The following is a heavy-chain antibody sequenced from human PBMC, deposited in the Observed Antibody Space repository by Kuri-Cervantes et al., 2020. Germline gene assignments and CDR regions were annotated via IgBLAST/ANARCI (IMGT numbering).Heavy chain of an antibody. D-gene: IGHD3-10*01. CDR3: AKGGVLLWFGDPDDYFDY. V-gene: IGHV3-9*01. Sequence: GGSLRLSCAASGFTFDDYAMHWVRQAPGKGLEWVSGISWNSGSIGYEDSVKGRFTISRDNAKNSLYLQMNSLRAEDTALYYCAKGGVLLWFGDPDDYFDYWGQGTLVTVSS. CDR1: GFTFDDYA. CDR2: ISWNSGSI. J-gene: IGHJ4*02.